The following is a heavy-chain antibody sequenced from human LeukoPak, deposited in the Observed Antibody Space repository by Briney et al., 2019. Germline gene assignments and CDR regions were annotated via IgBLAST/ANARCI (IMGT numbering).Heavy chain of an antibody. V-gene: IGHV1-18*01. CDR3: ARGGIAAAGTTYYYYYMDV. CDR1: GYTFTSYG. Sequence: ASVKVSCKASGYTFTSYGISWVRQAPGQGLEWMGWISAYNGNTNYAQTLQGRVTMTTDTSTSTAYMELRSLRSDDTAVYYCARGGIAAAGTTYYYYYMDVWGKGTTVTVSS. CDR2: ISAYNGNT. D-gene: IGHD6-13*01. J-gene: IGHJ6*03.